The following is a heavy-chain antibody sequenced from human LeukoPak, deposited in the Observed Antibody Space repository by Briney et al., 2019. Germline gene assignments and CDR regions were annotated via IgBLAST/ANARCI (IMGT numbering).Heavy chain of an antibody. CDR3: ASGDFDN. J-gene: IGHJ4*02. CDR1: GGSVSSGSYY. V-gene: IGHV4-61*01. Sequence: SETLSLTCTVSGGSVSSGSYYWSWIRQPPGKGLEWIGNIYYSGSTNYIPSLRSRVTISLDTSKNQFSLKLSSVTAADTAVYYCASGDFDNWGQGTLVTVSS. CDR2: IYYSGST. D-gene: IGHD3-10*01.